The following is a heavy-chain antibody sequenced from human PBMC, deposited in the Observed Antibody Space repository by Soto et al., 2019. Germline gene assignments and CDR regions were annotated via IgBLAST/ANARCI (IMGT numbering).Heavy chain of an antibody. V-gene: IGHV1-2*04. J-gene: IGHJ6*02. CDR1: GYTFTGYY. CDR3: ASHLTTGKTIEYHYYGMDV. D-gene: IGHD4-4*01. Sequence: ASVKVSCKASGYTFTGYYMHWVRQAPGQGLEWMGWINPNSGGTNYAQKFQGWVTMTRDTSISTAYMELSRLRSEDTAVYYCASHLTTGKTIEYHYYGMDVWGQGTTVTVSS. CDR2: INPNSGGT.